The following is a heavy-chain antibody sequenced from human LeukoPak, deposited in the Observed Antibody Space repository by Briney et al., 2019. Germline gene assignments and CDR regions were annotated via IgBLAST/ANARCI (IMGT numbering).Heavy chain of an antibody. D-gene: IGHD4-11*01. CDR1: GFTFSSYA. J-gene: IGHJ6*03. CDR3: AKAYSNYYYYMDV. Sequence: GGSLRLSCAASGFTFSSYAMSRVRQAPGKGLEWVSAISGSGGSTYYADSVKGRFTISRDNSKNTLYLQMNSLRAEDTAVYYCAKAYSNYYYYMDVWGKGTTVTVSS. V-gene: IGHV3-23*01. CDR2: ISGSGGST.